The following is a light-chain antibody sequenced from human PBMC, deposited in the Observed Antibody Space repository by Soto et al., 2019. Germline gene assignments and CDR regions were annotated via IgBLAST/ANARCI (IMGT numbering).Light chain of an antibody. CDR3: QQGDSFPFT. CDR1: QDISSW. Sequence: DIHMTQSPSSVSASVGDSVIITCRASQDISSWVAWYQQKPGKAPKLLISAASSLESGVPRRFSDSGSGTDFTLIISSLQPEDFATYFCQQGDSFPFTFGGGTKVEIK. V-gene: IGKV1-12*01. J-gene: IGKJ4*01. CDR2: AAS.